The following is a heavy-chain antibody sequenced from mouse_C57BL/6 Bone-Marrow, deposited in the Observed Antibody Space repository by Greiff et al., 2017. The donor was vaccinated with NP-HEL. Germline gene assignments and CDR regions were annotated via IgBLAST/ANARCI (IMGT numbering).Heavy chain of an antibody. J-gene: IGHJ1*03. Sequence: VQLQQPGAELVRPGSSVKLSCKASGYTFTSYWMHWVKQRPIQGLEWIGNIDPSDSETHYNQKFKDKATLTVDKSSSTAYMQLSSLTSEDSAVYYCALYYGSSHWYFDVWGTGTTVTVSS. CDR3: ALYYGSSHWYFDV. CDR1: GYTFTSYW. CDR2: IDPSDSET. D-gene: IGHD1-1*01. V-gene: IGHV1-52*01.